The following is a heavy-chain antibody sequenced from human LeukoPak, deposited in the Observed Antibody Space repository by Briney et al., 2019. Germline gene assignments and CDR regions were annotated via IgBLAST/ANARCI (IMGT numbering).Heavy chain of an antibody. CDR1: GGSISSFY. Sequence: SETLSLTCTVSGGSISSFYWSWIRQPPGKGLGWIGYIYYSGSTNYNPSLKSRVTISVDTSKNQFSLKLSSVTAADTAVYYCARVGYCVGECPDNWGQGTLVTVSS. J-gene: IGHJ4*02. CDR3: ARVGYCVGECPDN. CDR2: IYYSGST. D-gene: IGHD2-21*01. V-gene: IGHV4-59*01.